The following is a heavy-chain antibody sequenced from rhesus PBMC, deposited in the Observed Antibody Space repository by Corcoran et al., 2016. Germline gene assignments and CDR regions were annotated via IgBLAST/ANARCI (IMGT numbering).Heavy chain of an antibody. V-gene: IGHV2-174*01. CDR1: GFSLTPSGMG. CDR2: IYWDDDK. CDR3: AREEQCLEWLATPEPVDD. Sequence: QVTLKESGPALVKPTQTLTLTCTFSGFSLTPSGMGVGWIRQPPGKALEWLASIYWDDDKRYSTSLKSRLTISKDTSKNQVVRTMTNMDPVDTATYYCAREEQCLEWLATPEPVDDWGQGVLVTVSS. J-gene: IGHJ4*01. D-gene: IGHD3-3*01.